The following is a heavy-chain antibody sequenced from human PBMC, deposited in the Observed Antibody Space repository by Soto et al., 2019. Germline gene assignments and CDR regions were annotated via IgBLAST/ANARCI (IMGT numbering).Heavy chain of an antibody. CDR1: GYTFTIYY. CDR3: ARGDRKVVVAAKGFDP. CDR2: INPSGGST. J-gene: IGHJ5*02. Sequence: EASVKVSCKASGYTFTIYYMHWVRQAPGQGLEWMGIINPSGGSTSYAQKFQGRVTMTRDTSTSTVYMELSSLRSEDTAVYYCARGDRKVVVAAKGFDPWGQGTLVTVSS. V-gene: IGHV1-46*03. D-gene: IGHD2-15*01.